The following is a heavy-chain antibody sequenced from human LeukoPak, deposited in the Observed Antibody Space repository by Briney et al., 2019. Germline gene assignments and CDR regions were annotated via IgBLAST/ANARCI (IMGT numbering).Heavy chain of an antibody. J-gene: IGHJ6*02. V-gene: IGHV3-30*04. D-gene: IGHD4/OR15-4a*01. CDR1: GFTFSRYA. Sequence: PGRSLRLSCAPSGFTFSRYAMQWVRQAPGKGLEWVAVISSDGNLIFYADSVKGRFTISRDNSKNTVYLQMNSLRAEDTAVFYCAREEYDYALGALDGGGQRTTVSVSS. CDR3: AREEYDYALGALDG. CDR2: ISSDGNLI.